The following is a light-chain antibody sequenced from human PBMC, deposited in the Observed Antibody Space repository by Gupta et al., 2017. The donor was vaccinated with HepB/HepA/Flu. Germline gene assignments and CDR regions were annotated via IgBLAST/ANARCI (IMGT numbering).Light chain of an antibody. CDR1: SSDVGGYNY. CDR3: CSYAGSYTEV. CDR2: DVS. V-gene: IGLV2-11*01. J-gene: IGLJ3*02. Sequence: GSPGQSVTISCTGTSSDVGGYNYVSWYQQHPGKAPKLMIYDVSKRPSGVPDRFSGSKSGNTASLTISGLQAEDEADYYCCSYAGSYTEVFGGGTKLTVL.